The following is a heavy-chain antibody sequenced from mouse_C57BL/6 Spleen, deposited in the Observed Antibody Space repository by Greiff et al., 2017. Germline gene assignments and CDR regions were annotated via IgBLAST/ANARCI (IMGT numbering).Heavy chain of an antibody. Sequence: VKLMESGPGLVQPSQSLSITCTVSGFSLTSYGVHWVRQSPGKGLEWLGVIWRGGSTDYNAAFMSRLSITKYNSKSQVFFKMNRLRANDTAIYYCAKGDDGGGYFDYWGQGTTLTVSS. CDR2: IWRGGST. J-gene: IGHJ2*01. V-gene: IGHV2-5*01. D-gene: IGHD2-3*01. CDR3: AKGDDGGGYFDY. CDR1: GFSLTSYG.